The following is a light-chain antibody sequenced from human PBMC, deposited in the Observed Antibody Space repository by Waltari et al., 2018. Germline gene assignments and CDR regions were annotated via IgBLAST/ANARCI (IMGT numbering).Light chain of an antibody. J-gene: IGLJ3*02. CDR3: QTGGHGTWV. CDR2: VNSDGSH. V-gene: IGLV4-69*01. CDR1: SVPTRNV. Sequence: QLVLTQPPSASASLRASVKLTCPPPSVPTRNVIAWLQQQPGKGPRFLMKVNSDGSHSKGDEIPDRFSGSSSGAERYLSISSLQSEDDADYYCQTGGHGTWVFGGGTKVTVL.